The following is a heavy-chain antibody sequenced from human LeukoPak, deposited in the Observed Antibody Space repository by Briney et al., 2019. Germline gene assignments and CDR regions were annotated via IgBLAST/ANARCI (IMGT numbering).Heavy chain of an antibody. V-gene: IGHV3-30*18. Sequence: GGSLRLSCAASGFTFSSYDMHWVRQAPGKGLEWVAVISYDGSNKYYVGSVKGRFTISRDNSKNTLYLQMNSLRTEDTAVYYCGKDHYGSGSPLDYWGQGTLVTVSS. D-gene: IGHD3-10*01. CDR1: GFTFSSYD. CDR2: ISYDGSNK. J-gene: IGHJ4*02. CDR3: GKDHYGSGSPLDY.